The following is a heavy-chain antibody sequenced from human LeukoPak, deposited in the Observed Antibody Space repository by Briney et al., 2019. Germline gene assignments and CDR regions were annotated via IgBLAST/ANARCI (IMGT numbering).Heavy chain of an antibody. CDR3: ARDKAVAGLFDY. CDR2: IKEDGSQK. Sequence: GGSLRLSCAASGFTFSAYWMTWVRQAPGKGLEWVANIKEDGSQKYYVDSAKGRFTISRDNAKNSLYLQMNSLRAEDTALYYCARDKAVAGLFDYWGQGTLVIVSS. D-gene: IGHD6-19*01. CDR1: GFTFSAYW. V-gene: IGHV3-7*01. J-gene: IGHJ4*02.